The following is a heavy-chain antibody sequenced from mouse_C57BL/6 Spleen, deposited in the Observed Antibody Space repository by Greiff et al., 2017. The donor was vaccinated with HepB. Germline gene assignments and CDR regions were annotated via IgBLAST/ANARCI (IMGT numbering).Heavy chain of an antibody. CDR2: IYPGDGDT. CDR1: GYAFSSSW. Sequence: LQESGPELVKPGASVKISCKASGYAFSSSWMNWVKQRPGKGLEWIGRIYPGDGDTNYNGKFKGKATLTADKSSSTAYMQLSSLTSEDSAVYFCARGTVVATGFDYWGQGTTLTVSS. J-gene: IGHJ2*01. CDR3: ARGTVVATGFDY. D-gene: IGHD1-1*01. V-gene: IGHV1-82*01.